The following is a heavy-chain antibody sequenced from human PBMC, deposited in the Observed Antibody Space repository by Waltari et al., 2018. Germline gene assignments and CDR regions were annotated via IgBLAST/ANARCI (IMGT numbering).Heavy chain of an antibody. CDR3: AKSYGYYYYYMDV. Sequence: QVQLVASGGGVVQPGGSLRLSCEASGFTFSSYGMHWVRQAPGKGLEWVAFIRYDGSNKYYADSVKGRFTISRDNSKNTLYLQMNSLRAEDTAVYYCAKSYGYYYYYMDVWGKGTTVTVSS. CDR1: GFTFSSYG. V-gene: IGHV3-30*02. D-gene: IGHD3-10*01. J-gene: IGHJ6*03. CDR2: IRYDGSNK.